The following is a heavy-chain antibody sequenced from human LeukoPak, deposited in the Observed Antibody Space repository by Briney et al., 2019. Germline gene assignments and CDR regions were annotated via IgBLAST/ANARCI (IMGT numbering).Heavy chain of an antibody. V-gene: IGHV4-59*01. CDR3: ARRLNYFDSSGYYFDY. D-gene: IGHD3-22*01. J-gene: IGHJ4*02. CDR2: IYYSGST. Sequence: PSETLSLTCTVSGGSISSYYWSWIRQPPGKGLEWIGYIYYSGSTSYNPSLESRVTISLDTPKNQFSLKLRSVTAADTAVYYCARRLNYFDSSGYYFDYWGQGTLVTVSS. CDR1: GGSISSYY.